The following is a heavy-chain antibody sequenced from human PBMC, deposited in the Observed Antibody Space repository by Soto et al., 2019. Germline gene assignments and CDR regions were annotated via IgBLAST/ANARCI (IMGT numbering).Heavy chain of an antibody. CDR3: ESDVRDTCRGSNGIYFDY. CDR1: GYTFGSYG. V-gene: IGHV1-18*01. D-gene: IGHD2-15*01. J-gene: IGHJ4*02. CDR2: VSARDGDT. Sequence: QVQLLQSGAEVKEPGASVRVSCKATGYTFGSYGFSWVRQAPGQGLEWLGWVSARDGDTNAARDLKGRVTFTTDTSASTAYMDLTNLRSDDTAISYGESDVRDTCRGSNGIYFDYWGQGTLVTVSS.